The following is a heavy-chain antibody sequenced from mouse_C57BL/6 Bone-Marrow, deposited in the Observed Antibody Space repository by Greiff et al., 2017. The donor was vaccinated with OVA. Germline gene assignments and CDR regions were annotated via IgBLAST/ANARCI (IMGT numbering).Heavy chain of an antibody. CDR3: ARQTAY. Sequence: VQLKQSGGGLVQPGGSLKLSCAASGFTSSDYYMYWVRQTPEKRLEWVAYISNGGGSTYYPDTVKGRFTISRDNAKNTLYLQMSRLKSEDTAMYYCARQTAYWGQGTLVTVSA. CDR1: GFTSSDYY. J-gene: IGHJ3*01. V-gene: IGHV5-12*01. CDR2: ISNGGGST.